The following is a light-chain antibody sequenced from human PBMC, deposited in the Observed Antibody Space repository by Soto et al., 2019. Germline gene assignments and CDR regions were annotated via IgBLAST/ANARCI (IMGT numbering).Light chain of an antibody. J-gene: IGKJ3*01. CDR2: ATS. CDR1: RGITNY. Sequence: DIQMTQSPSSLSASLGDRVTITCRASRGITNYLVWYQQKPGQFPNLLIYATSTLQSGVPSRFSGSGSGTDFTLTISSLQPEDVATYYCQKYDGAPFTFGPGTKVDIK. CDR3: QKYDGAPFT. V-gene: IGKV1-27*01.